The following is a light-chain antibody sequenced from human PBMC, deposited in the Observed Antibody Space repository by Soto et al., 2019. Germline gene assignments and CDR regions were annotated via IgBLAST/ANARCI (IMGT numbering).Light chain of an antibody. Sequence: DFELTQSPSSLSAFVGDRVSISCRASQSISKFLAWYQQKPGKAPKLLIYAASSLQSGVPSRFSGSASGTYFTLTISSLQPEDFATYYCQQASSFPLTFGQGTRLEIK. CDR2: AAS. V-gene: IGKV1-12*01. CDR1: QSISKF. J-gene: IGKJ5*01. CDR3: QQASSFPLT.